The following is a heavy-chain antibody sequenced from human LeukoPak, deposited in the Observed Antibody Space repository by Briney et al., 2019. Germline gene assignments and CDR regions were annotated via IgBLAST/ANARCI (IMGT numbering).Heavy chain of an antibody. CDR3: ARAGYCSSTGCLIRYNWFDP. D-gene: IGHD2-2*03. V-gene: IGHV1-18*01. Sequence: GASVKVSCKASGYTFTSYGISWVRQAPGQGLEWMGWISAYNGNTNYAQKLQGRVTMTTDTSTSTAYMELRSLRSDDTAVYYCARAGYCSSTGCLIRYNWFDPWGQGTLVTVSS. CDR1: GYTFTSYG. J-gene: IGHJ5*02. CDR2: ISAYNGNT.